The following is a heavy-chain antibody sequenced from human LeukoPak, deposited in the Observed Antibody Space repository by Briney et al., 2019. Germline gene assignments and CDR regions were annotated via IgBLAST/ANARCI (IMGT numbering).Heavy chain of an antibody. J-gene: IGHJ4*02. CDR3: ARDLSSPYYDSSGSGY. V-gene: IGHV1-2*02. Sequence: GASVKVSCKASGYTFTGYYMHWVRQAPGQGLEWMGWINPNSGGTNYAQKFQGRVTMTRDTSISTAYMELSRLRSDDTAVYYCARDLSSPYYDSSGSGYWGQGTLVTVSS. CDR1: GYTFTGYY. CDR2: INPNSGGT. D-gene: IGHD3-22*01.